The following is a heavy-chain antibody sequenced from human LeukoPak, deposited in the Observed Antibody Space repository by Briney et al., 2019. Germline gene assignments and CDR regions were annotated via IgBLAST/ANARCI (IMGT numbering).Heavy chain of an antibody. CDR1: GYTFTSYG. Sequence: GASVKVSCKASGYTFTSYGISWVRQAPGQGLEWMGWISAYNGNTNYAQKLQGRVTMTTDTSTSTAYMELRSLRSDDTAVYYCARDRADILTGYYRAIDYWGQGTLVTVSS. V-gene: IGHV1-18*01. J-gene: IGHJ4*02. D-gene: IGHD3-9*01. CDR3: ARDRADILTGYYRAIDY. CDR2: ISAYNGNT.